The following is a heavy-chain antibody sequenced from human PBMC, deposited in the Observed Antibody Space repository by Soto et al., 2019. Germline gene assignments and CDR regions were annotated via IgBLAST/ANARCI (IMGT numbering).Heavy chain of an antibody. V-gene: IGHV4-4*07. CDR2: IYTSGST. Sequence: PSETLSLTCTVSGGSISSYYWSWIRQPAGKGLEWIGRIYTSGSTNYNPSLKSRVTMSVDTSKNQFSLKLSSVTAADTAVYYCARGGYSYGPGPYYYYGMDVWGQGTTVTVYS. CDR3: ARGGYSYGPGPYYYYGMDV. J-gene: IGHJ6*02. CDR1: GGSISSYY. D-gene: IGHD5-18*01.